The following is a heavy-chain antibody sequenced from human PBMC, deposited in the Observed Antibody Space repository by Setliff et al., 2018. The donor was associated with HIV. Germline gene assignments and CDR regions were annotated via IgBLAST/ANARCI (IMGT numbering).Heavy chain of an antibody. CDR3: LRRATAAEVFDY. CDR1: NYTLINYG. Sequence: ASVKVSCKASNYTLINYGVSWVRQAPGQGLEWMGWIGSYSGYTIYAQKFQDRLTMTTDTSTTTASMELRSLRSDDTAIYYCLRRATAAEVFDYWGQGTLVTVSS. V-gene: IGHV1-18*01. J-gene: IGHJ4*02. D-gene: IGHD6-13*01. CDR2: IGSYSGYT.